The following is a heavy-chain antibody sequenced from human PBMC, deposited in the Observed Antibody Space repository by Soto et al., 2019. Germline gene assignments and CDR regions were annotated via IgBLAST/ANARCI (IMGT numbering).Heavy chain of an antibody. V-gene: IGHV3-30*14. CDR1: GFTFSSYA. CDR3: ARDFTSGSYGAYYFDY. J-gene: IGHJ4*02. CDR2: ISYDGSNK. Sequence: GGSLRLSCAASGFTFSSYAMHWVRQAPGKGLEWVAVISYDGSNKYYTDSVKGRFTISRDNSKNTLYLQMNSLRPEDTAVYYCARDFTSGSYGAYYFDYWGQGTLVTVSS. D-gene: IGHD3-10*01.